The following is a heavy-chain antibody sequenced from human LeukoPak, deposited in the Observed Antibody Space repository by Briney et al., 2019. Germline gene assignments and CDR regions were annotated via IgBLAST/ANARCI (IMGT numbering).Heavy chain of an antibody. CDR1: GFTFSSYS. CDR2: ISSSSSYI. D-gene: IGHD3-22*01. J-gene: IGHJ4*02. Sequence: GGSLRPSCAASGFTFSSYSMNWVRQAPGKGLEWVSSISSSSSYIYYADSVKGRFTISRDNAKNSLYLQMNSLRAEDTAVYYCARDQRGYYDSSGYHHFDYWGQGTLVTVSS. CDR3: ARDQRGYYDSSGYHHFDY. V-gene: IGHV3-21*01.